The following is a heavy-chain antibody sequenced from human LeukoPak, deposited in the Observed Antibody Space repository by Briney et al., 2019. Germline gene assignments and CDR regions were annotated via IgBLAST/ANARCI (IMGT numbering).Heavy chain of an antibody. V-gene: IGHV1-2*02. CDR3: ARGYGSGSYYTPPYYYMDV. J-gene: IGHJ6*03. CDR2: INPNSGGT. CDR1: GYTFTGYY. Sequence: GASVKVSCKASGYTFTGYYMHWARQAPGQGLEWMGWINPNSGGTNYAQKFQGRVTMTRDTSISTAYMELSRLRSDDTAVYYCARGYGSGSYYTPPYYYMDVWGKGTTVTVSS. D-gene: IGHD3-10*01.